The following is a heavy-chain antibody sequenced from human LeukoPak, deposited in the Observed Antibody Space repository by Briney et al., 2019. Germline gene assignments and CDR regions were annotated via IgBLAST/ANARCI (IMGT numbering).Heavy chain of an antibody. D-gene: IGHD3-22*01. J-gene: IGHJ4*02. CDR3: ARGLGTYDSSELTWPMISF. CDR2: MNPDSGDT. V-gene: IGHV1-8*01. CDR1: GYTFNSYD. Sequence: VASVKVSCKASGYTFNSYDINWVRQAAGQGLEWMGWMNPDSGDTAYSQKFQGRITMTRSTSISTAYMELSSLRSEDTAVYYCARGLGTYDSSELTWPMISFWGQGTVVTVSS.